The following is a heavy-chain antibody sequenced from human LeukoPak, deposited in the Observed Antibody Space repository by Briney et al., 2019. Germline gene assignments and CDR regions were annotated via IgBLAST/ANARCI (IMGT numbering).Heavy chain of an antibody. CDR1: GYNFTSYW. CDR3: AIRYSGSYDDY. CDR2: IYPADSDT. D-gene: IGHD1-26*01. J-gene: IGHJ4*02. Sequence: GESLKISCKGSGYNFTSYWIGWVRQMPGQGLEWMGIIYPADSDTRYSPSFQGQVTISADKSISTAYLQWSSLKASDTAMYYCAIRYSGSYDDYWGQGTLVTVSS. V-gene: IGHV5-51*01.